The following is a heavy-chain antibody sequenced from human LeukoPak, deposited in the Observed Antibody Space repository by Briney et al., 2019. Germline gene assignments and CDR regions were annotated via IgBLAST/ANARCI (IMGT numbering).Heavy chain of an antibody. Sequence: GGSLRLSCAASGFTFSDYYMGWIRQAPGKGLEWVSYISNSGSVTYYADSVKDRFTISRDNSKNTLYLQMNSLRAEDTAVYYCAKGRIFGVVIGAFDIWGQGTMVTVSS. CDR1: GFTFSDYY. D-gene: IGHD3-3*01. CDR2: ISNSGSVT. J-gene: IGHJ3*02. V-gene: IGHV3-11*01. CDR3: AKGRIFGVVIGAFDI.